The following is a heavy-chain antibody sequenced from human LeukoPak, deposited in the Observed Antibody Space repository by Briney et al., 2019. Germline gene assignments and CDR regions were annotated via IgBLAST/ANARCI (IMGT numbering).Heavy chain of an antibody. CDR1: GFTFDDYG. Sequence: GGSLRLSCAASGFTFDDYGMNWVRQSPGKGLEWVSGINWTGGSTGYADSVKGRFTISRDNAKNSLYLQMNSLRAEDTAVYYCARDINDYGDYAHDYWGQGTLVTVSS. CDR3: ARDINDYGDYAHDY. J-gene: IGHJ4*02. CDR2: INWTGGST. V-gene: IGHV3-20*04. D-gene: IGHD4-17*01.